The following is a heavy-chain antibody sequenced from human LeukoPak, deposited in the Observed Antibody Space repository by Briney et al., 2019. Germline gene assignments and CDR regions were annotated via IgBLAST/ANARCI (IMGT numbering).Heavy chain of an antibody. CDR1: GYTFTGYY. Sequence: ASVKVSCKASGYTFTGYYMHWVRQAPGQGLEWMGWINPNSGGTNYAQKFQGRVTMTRDTSISTAYMELSRLRSDDTAVYYCARESIVVMVAATGIDYWGQGTLVTVSS. CDR3: ARESIVVMVAATGIDY. D-gene: IGHD2-15*01. J-gene: IGHJ4*02. CDR2: INPNSGGT. V-gene: IGHV1-2*02.